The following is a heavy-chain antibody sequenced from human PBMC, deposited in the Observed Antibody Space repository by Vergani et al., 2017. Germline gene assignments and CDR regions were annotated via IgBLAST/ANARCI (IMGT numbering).Heavy chain of an antibody. CDR2: IYPSGNT. J-gene: IGHJ3*02. D-gene: IGHD1-26*01. CDR3: ARRPTWELGAFDI. V-gene: IGHV4-38-2*01. Sequence: QVQLQESGPGLVKPSETLSLTCAVSGYSINSDFYWGWIRQPPGKGLEWIATIYPSGNTYYNPSLHSRLTMSVDTSKNQFSLKLNSMTAADTAVYYCARRPTWELGAFDIWGQGTLVTVSS. CDR1: GYSINSDFY.